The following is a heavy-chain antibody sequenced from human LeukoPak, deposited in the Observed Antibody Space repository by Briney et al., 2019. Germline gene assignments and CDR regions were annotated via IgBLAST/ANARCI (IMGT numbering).Heavy chain of an antibody. V-gene: IGHV3-23*01. D-gene: IGHD2-2*02. J-gene: IGHJ4*02. CDR3: AKGKVVPATIYDY. Sequence: QTGGSLRHSCAASGFTFSSYAMSWVRQAPGKGLEWVSGFSGGDGSTSYADSVKGRFTISRDNSKNTLYLQMNSLRAEDTAVYYCAKGKVVPATIYDYWGQGTLVTVSS. CDR1: GFTFSSYA. CDR2: FSGGDGST.